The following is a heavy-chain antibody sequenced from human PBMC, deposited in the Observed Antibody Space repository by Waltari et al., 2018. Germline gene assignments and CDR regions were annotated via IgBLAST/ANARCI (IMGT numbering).Heavy chain of an antibody. CDR1: GGSLISDDYS. D-gene: IGHD1-1*01. Sequence: QLQLQESGSGLVEPSQTLSLTCAVSGGSLISDDYSWSWIRQPPGEGLEWIGYIYHRDTTHYNPSLQSRVTISLDRSKNQFFLKLTSLTAADTAVYYCARAVPAGRYFDSWGQGTLVTVSS. J-gene: IGHJ4*02. CDR3: ARAVPAGRYFDS. V-gene: IGHV4-30-2*01. CDR2: IYHRDTT.